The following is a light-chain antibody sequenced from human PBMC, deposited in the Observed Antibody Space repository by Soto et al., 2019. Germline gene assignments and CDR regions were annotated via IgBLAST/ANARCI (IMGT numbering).Light chain of an antibody. V-gene: IGKV3-15*01. CDR1: QSVSSD. Sequence: EIVLTQSPGTLSLSPGERATLSCRASQSVSSDLAWYQQKPGQAPRLLIFGASTRATSIPARFTGSRSGTEPTLTISSLQSEDFAVYYCQQYNTWPRTFGQGTKVDNK. CDR2: GAS. CDR3: QQYNTWPRT. J-gene: IGKJ1*01.